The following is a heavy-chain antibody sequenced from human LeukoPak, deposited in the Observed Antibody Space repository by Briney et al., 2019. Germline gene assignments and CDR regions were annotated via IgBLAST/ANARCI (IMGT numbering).Heavy chain of an antibody. Sequence: PGLSLRLSCTASGFTFGDYVMNWVRQAPGKGLEYVSAISSNGDSKYYANSVKGRFTISRDNSKNTLYLQMGSLRPEDMAVYSCARARVPATSGAFDYWGQGTLVTVSS. V-gene: IGHV3-64*01. CDR2: ISSNGDSK. J-gene: IGHJ4*02. CDR1: GFTFGDYV. CDR3: ARARVPATSGAFDY. D-gene: IGHD2-15*01.